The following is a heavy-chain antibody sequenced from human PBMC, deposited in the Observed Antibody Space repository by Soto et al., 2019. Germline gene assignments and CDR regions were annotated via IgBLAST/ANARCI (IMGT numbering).Heavy chain of an antibody. CDR3: ASSVIVLMVYTQ. D-gene: IGHD2-8*01. Sequence: PSETLSLTCTVSGGSISSGDYYWSWIRQPPGKGLEWIGYIYYSGSTYYNPSLKSRVTISVDTSKNQFSLKLSSVTAADTAVYYCASSVIVLMVYTQWGQGTLVTVSS. J-gene: IGHJ4*02. CDR1: GGSISSGDYY. V-gene: IGHV4-30-4*01. CDR2: IYYSGST.